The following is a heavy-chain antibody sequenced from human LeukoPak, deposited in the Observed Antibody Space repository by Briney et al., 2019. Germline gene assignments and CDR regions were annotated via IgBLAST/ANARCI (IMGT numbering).Heavy chain of an antibody. Sequence: PSGTLSLTCAVSGDSISSSNWWSWVRQPPGKGLEWIGSIYYSGSTYYNPSLKSRVTISVDTSKNQFSLKLSSVTAADTAVYYCARRSSSSWYTHFDYWGQGTLVTVSS. CDR1: GDSISSSNW. D-gene: IGHD6-13*01. CDR2: IYYSGST. CDR3: ARRSSSSWYTHFDY. J-gene: IGHJ4*02. V-gene: IGHV4-4*02.